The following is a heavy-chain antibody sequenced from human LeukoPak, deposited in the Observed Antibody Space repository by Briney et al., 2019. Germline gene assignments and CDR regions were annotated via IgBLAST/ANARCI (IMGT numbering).Heavy chain of an antibody. V-gene: IGHV4-59*08. CDR2: IFYSGST. CDR1: GGPISSYY. D-gene: IGHD2-15*01. CDR3: GRLSTRFCSGGTCYTNGAVDI. Sequence: SETLSLTCTVSGGPISSYYWSWIRQPPGQGLEWIGYIFYSGSTNYNPSLKSRVTMSVDTSNKQFSLRLSSVTAADTALYYCGRLSTRFCSGGTCYTNGAVDIWGQGTRVTVSS. J-gene: IGHJ3*02.